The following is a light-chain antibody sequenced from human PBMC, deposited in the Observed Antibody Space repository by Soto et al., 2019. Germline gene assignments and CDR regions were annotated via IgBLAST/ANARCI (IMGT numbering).Light chain of an antibody. J-gene: IGLJ2*01. V-gene: IGLV6-57*04. CDR1: SGSIASKY. CDR2: QDR. CDR3: QYSGDSNHVI. Sequence: NFMLTQPHSVSESPGKTVTISCTRSSGSIASKYVQWYQQRPGSAPTTVIYQDRQRPSGVPDRFSGSIDTSSNSASLTSSGLKTEDGAGYSCQYSGDSNHVIFGGGTKLTVL.